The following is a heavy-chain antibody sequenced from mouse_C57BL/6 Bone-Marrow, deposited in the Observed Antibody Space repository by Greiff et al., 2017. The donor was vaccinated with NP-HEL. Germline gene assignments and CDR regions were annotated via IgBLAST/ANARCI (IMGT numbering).Heavy chain of an antibody. J-gene: IGHJ3*01. Sequence: SGPELVKPGASVKISCKASGYAFSSSWMNWVKQRPGKGLEWIGRIYPGDGDTNYNGKFKGKATLTADKSSSTAYMQLSSLTSEDSAVYFCARSLLGFAYWGQGTLVTVSA. V-gene: IGHV1-82*01. CDR3: ARSLLGFAY. CDR1: GYAFSSSW. CDR2: IYPGDGDT. D-gene: IGHD1-1*01.